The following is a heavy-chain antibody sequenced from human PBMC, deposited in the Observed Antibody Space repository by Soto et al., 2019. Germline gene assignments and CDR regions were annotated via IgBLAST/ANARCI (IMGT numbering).Heavy chain of an antibody. CDR3: TRRPGRAFDI. D-gene: IGHD2-2*01. CDR2: IYPSDSDT. CDR1: GYSFTSYW. Sequence: PGESLKISCKGSGYSFTSYWIGWVRQTPGKGLESMGIIYPSDSDTRYSPSFQGQVTISVDKSINTAYLQWSSLKASDTAIYYCTRRPGRAFDIWGQGTMVTV. V-gene: IGHV5-51*01. J-gene: IGHJ3*02.